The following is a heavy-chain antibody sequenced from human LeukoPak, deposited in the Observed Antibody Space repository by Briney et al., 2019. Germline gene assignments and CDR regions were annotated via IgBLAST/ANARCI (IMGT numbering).Heavy chain of an antibody. CDR3: ARGGYSYGHMGYSDH. Sequence: ASVKVSCKASGYTFNYYGISWVRQAPGQGLEWMGWISAYTGSTNYAQRLQGRVTMTTDTSTSTAYMELRSLRSDDTAVYYCARGGYSYGHMGYSDHWGQGTLVTASS. J-gene: IGHJ4*02. D-gene: IGHD5-18*01. CDR2: ISAYTGST. CDR1: GYTFNYYG. V-gene: IGHV1-18*01.